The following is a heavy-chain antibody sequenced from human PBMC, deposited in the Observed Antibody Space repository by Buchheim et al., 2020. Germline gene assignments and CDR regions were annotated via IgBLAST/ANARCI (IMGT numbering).Heavy chain of an antibody. CDR1: GFTFSSYA. Sequence: EVQLVESGGGLVQPGGSLRLSCAASGFTFSSYAMSWVRQAPGKGLEWVSAISGSGGSTYYADSVKGRFTISRDNSKNTLYLQMSSLKAEDTAVYYCARPPRTGKGAGNWYFDLWGRGTL. D-gene: IGHD1-26*01. CDR2: ISGSGGST. J-gene: IGHJ2*01. CDR3: ARPPRTGKGAGNWYFDL. V-gene: IGHV3-23*04.